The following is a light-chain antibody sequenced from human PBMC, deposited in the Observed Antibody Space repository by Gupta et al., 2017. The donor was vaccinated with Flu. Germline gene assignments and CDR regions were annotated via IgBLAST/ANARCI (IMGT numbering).Light chain of an antibody. CDR1: QSVSRY. CDR3: HHRNNWPT. CDR2: EAS. Sequence: IVLTQSLATLSLSTGERATLSCRARQSVSRYLAWYQQKAGQAPTLLRYEASNRATGIPARFSGSCVGTDFTLIISSLEPEYFGVYCCHHRNNWPTFGGGTKVQIE. V-gene: IGKV3D-11*02. J-gene: IGKJ4*01.